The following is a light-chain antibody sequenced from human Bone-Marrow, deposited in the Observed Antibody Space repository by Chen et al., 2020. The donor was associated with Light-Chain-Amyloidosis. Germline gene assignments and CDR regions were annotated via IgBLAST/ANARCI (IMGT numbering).Light chain of an antibody. V-gene: IGLV3-25*03. J-gene: IGLJ2*01. CDR1: DLPPTY. CDR2: RDT. CDR3: QSADSSGTYEVI. Sequence: SYELTQPPSVSVSPGPTARITCSGDDLPPTYAYWYQQKTGQAPGLVIHRDTERPSGISERFSGSSSGTTATVTISGVQAEDEADDHCQSADSSGTYEVIFGGGTKRTVL.